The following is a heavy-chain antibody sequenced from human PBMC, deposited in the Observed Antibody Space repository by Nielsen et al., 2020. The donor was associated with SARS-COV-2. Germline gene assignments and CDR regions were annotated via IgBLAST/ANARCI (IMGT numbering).Heavy chain of an antibody. CDR1: GYTFTSYV. CDR2: INPYICCS. Sequence: ASVKVSCKASGYTFTSYVISWVRQPPGQPLEWMGWINPYICCSNYAQKFQGRVTMTRDTSISTAYMELSRLRSDDTAVYYCARAPGSDYDILTGYYRGLSDYWGQGTLVTVAS. J-gene: IGHJ4*02. CDR3: ARAPGSDYDILTGYYRGLSDY. V-gene: IGHV1-2*02. D-gene: IGHD3-9*01.